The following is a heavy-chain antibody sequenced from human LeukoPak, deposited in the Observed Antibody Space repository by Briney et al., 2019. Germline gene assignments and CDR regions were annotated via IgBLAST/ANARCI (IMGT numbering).Heavy chain of an antibody. J-gene: IGHJ6*03. CDR2: IYHSGST. CDR3: ARDEPLHHYYMDV. Sequence: KPSQTLSLTCTVSGGSISSGGYYWSWIRQPPGKGLEWIGYIYHSGSTYYSPSLKSRVTISVDRTKNQFSLKLSSVTAADTAVYYCARDEPLHHYYMDVWGKGTTVTVSS. CDR1: GGSISSGGYY. D-gene: IGHD1-14*01. V-gene: IGHV4-30-2*01.